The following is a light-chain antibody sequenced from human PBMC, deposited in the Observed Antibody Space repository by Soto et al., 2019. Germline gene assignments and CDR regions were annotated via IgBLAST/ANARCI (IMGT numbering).Light chain of an antibody. CDR2: WAS. J-gene: IGKJ1*01. CDR3: QQYSNTPQT. V-gene: IGKV4-1*01. Sequence: DIVMTQSPDSLAVSLGERATINCKASQSVLYYSDNKNYLSWYQQKPGQPPKLLIYWASTRESGVPDRFSGSGSGTDFTLTISRLQAEDVAVYYCQQYSNTPQTFGQGTKVEIK. CDR1: QSVLYYSDNKNY.